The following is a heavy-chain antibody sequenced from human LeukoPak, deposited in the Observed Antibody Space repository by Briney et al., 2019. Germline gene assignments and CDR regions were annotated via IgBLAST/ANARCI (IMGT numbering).Heavy chain of an antibody. V-gene: IGHV3-48*03. D-gene: IGHD3-10*02. CDR3: ARGTMFPYYFDY. CDR1: GFTFSSYE. CDR2: ISSSGSTI. J-gene: IGHJ4*02. Sequence: GGSLGLSCAASGFTFSSYEMNWVRQAPGKGLEWVSYISSSGSTIYYADSVKGRFTISRDNAKNSLYLQMNSLRAEDTAVYYCARGTMFPYYFDYWGQGTLVTVSS.